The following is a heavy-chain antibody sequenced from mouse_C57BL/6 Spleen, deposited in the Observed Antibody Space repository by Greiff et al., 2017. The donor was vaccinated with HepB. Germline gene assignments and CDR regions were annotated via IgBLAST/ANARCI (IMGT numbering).Heavy chain of an antibody. V-gene: IGHV5-17*01. D-gene: IGHD1-1*01. CDR3: ARGTTVVAEGRYFDY. CDR1: GFTFSDYG. J-gene: IGHJ2*01. CDR2: ISSGSSTI. Sequence: EVKVVESGGGLVKPGGSLKLSCAASGFTFSDYGMHWVRQAPEKGLEWVAYISSGSSTIYYADTVKGRFTISRDNAKNTLFLQMTSLRSEDTAMYYCARGTTVVAEGRYFDYWGQGTTLTVSS.